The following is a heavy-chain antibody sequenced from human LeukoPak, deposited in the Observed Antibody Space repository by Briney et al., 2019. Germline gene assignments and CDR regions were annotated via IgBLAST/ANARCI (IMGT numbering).Heavy chain of an antibody. CDR2: MNPNSGNK. J-gene: IGHJ5*02. CDR3: ARGQKSSGYWFDP. CDR1: GYTFTRFD. Sequence: GASVKVSCKASGYTFTRFDINWVRQTTGQVLEWMGWMNPNSGNKGYAQKLQGRFTMTMNTSTSTAYMELTSLTSEDTAVYYCARGQKSSGYWFDPWGQGTLVTVSS. V-gene: IGHV1-8*01. D-gene: IGHD3-22*01.